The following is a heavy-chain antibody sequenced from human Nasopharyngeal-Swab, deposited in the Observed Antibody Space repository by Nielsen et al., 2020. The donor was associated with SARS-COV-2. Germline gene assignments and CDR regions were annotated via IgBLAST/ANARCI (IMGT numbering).Heavy chain of an antibody. CDR2: MYPRDSDT. D-gene: IGHD1-7*01. CDR3: ATAYNGNYYWDY. J-gene: IGHJ4*02. Sequence: GGSLRLSCKGSGYSFSSYWIGWVRQMPGKGLEWMGIMYPRDSDTRYSPSFQGQGTISADKSISTAYLQWSSLKASDTAMYYCATAYNGNYYWDYWGQGTLVTVSS. CDR1: GYSFSSYW. V-gene: IGHV5-51*01.